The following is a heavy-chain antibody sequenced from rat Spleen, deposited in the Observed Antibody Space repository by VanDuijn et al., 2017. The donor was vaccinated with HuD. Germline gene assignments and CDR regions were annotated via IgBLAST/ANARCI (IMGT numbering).Heavy chain of an antibody. CDR2: ISTGGYNT. Sequence: EVQLVESDGGLVQPGRSLKLSCAASGFTFSDYGMAWVRQGPTKGLEWVASISTGGYNTYFRDSVKGRFTLSRDNAKNTQSLQMDSLRSEDTAIYYCTRGYVMDAWGQGASVTVSS. CDR3: TRGYVMDA. V-gene: IGHV5S13*01. CDR1: GFTFSDYG. J-gene: IGHJ4*01.